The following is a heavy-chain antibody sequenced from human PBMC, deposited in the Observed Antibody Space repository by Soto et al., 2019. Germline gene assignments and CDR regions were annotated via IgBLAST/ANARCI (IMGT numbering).Heavy chain of an antibody. Sequence: GGSLRLSCAASGFTFSSYAMSWVRQAPGKGLEWVSAISGSGGSTYYADSVKGRFTISRDNSKNTLYLQMNSLRAEDTAVFYRAKPPPQIVVVPAAMSFDYWGQGTLVTVSS. CDR2: ISGSGGST. V-gene: IGHV3-23*01. CDR1: GFTFSSYA. J-gene: IGHJ4*02. CDR3: AKPPPQIVVVPAAMSFDY. D-gene: IGHD2-2*01.